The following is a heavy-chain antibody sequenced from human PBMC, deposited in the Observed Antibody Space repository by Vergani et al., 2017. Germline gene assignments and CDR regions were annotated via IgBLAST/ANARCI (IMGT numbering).Heavy chain of an antibody. CDR2: IYHSGST. V-gene: IGHV4-38-2*01. Sequence: QVQLQESGPGLVKPSETLSLTCAVSGYSISSGYYWGWIRQPPGKGLEWIGSIYHSGSTYYNPSLKSRVTISVDTSKNQFSLKLSSVTAADTAVYYCAGHVKDGRGGYDLFVHFDYWGQGTLVTVSS. J-gene: IGHJ4*02. CDR3: AGHVKDGRGGYDLFVHFDY. CDR1: GYSISSGYY. D-gene: IGHD5-12*01.